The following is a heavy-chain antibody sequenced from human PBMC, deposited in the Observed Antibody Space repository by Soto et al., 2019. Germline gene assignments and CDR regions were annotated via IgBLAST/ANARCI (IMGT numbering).Heavy chain of an antibody. V-gene: IGHV3-20*04. J-gene: IGHJ4*02. D-gene: IGHD1-26*01. CDR3: VRGESLNSDY. CDR2: VNWNGGST. Sequence: EVQLVESGGGVLRPGGSLRLSCAASGFTFDDYGMSRARQAPGKGLEWVSGVNWNGGSTGYADSVKGRFSISRDNATNSLSLQMNSLRAEDTAFYYCVRGESLNSDYGGQGTLVTVSS. CDR1: GFTFDDYG.